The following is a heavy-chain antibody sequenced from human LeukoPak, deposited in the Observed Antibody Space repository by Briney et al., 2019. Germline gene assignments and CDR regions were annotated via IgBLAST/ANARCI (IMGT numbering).Heavy chain of an antibody. V-gene: IGHV3-74*01. Sequence: GESLRLSCAASGFTFSSYWMHWVRQAPGKGLVWVSRINSDGSSTSYADSVKGRFTISRDNAKNTLYLQMNSLRAEDTAVYYCARGPQWEPFDYWGQGTLVTVSS. CDR1: GFTFSSYW. D-gene: IGHD1-26*01. CDR2: INSDGSST. CDR3: ARGPQWEPFDY. J-gene: IGHJ4*02.